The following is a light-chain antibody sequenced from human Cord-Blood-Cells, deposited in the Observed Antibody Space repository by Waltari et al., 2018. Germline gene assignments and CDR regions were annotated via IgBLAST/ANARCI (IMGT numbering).Light chain of an antibody. V-gene: IGKV1-39*01. CDR2: AAS. J-gene: IGKJ1*01. CDR3: QQSYSTPWT. Sequence: DIQMTQSPSSLSASVGDRVTITCRESQSISSYLNWYQQKPGKAPKLLIYAASSLQSGVPSRFSGSGSGTYFTLTISSLQPEDFATYYCQQSYSTPWTFGQGTKVEIK. CDR1: QSISSY.